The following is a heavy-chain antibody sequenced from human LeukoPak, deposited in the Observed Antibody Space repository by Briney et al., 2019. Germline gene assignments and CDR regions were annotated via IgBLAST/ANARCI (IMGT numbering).Heavy chain of an antibody. D-gene: IGHD2-15*01. CDR2: IYTSGTT. J-gene: IGHJ6*03. CDR1: GDSISSYY. V-gene: IGHV4-4*07. Sequence: SETLSLTCTVSGDSISSYYWSWIRQPAGKGLEWIGRIYTSGTTNYNPSLKSRVTMSVDTSKNQFSLNLSSVTAADTAVYYCAREHCSGGSCYSIYYYYYMDVWGKGTTVTVSS. CDR3: AREHCSGGSCYSIYYYYYMDV.